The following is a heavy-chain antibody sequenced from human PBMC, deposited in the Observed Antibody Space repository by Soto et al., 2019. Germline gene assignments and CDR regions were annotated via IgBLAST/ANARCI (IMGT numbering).Heavy chain of an antibody. CDR2: IYYSGST. Sequence: PSETLSLTCTVSGGSISSYYWSWIRQPPGKGLEWIGYIYYSGSTNYNPSLKSRVTISVDTSKNQFSLKLSSVTAADTAVYYCARGEDYGDYVWAFDIWGQGTMVTVSS. D-gene: IGHD4-17*01. V-gene: IGHV4-59*01. CDR1: GGSISSYY. J-gene: IGHJ3*02. CDR3: ARGEDYGDYVWAFDI.